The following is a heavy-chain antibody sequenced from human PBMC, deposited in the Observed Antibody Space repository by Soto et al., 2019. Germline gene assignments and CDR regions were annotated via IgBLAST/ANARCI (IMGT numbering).Heavy chain of an antibody. CDR1: GFTFSSYA. D-gene: IGHD2-2*02. CDR3: ARGSSYTYYFDY. CDR2: ISYDGSNK. J-gene: IGHJ4*02. Sequence: PGGSLRLSCAASGFTFSSYAMHWVRQAPGKGLKWVAVISYDGSNKYYADSVTGRFTISRDNSKNTLYLQMNSLRAEDTAVYYCARGSSYTYYFDYWGQGTLVTVSS. V-gene: IGHV3-30-3*01.